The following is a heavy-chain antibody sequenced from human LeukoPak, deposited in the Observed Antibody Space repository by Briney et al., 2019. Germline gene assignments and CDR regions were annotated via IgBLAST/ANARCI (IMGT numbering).Heavy chain of an antibody. D-gene: IGHD2-15*01. CDR3: ARGYCSGGSCYSYYYYNYMDV. V-gene: IGHV4-39*07. Sequence: SETLSLTCAVSGGSLSPYCWGWIRQPPGKGLEWIGSIYYSGSTYYNPSLKSRVTISVDTSKNQFSLKLSSVTAADTAVYYCARGYCSGGSCYSYYYYNYMDVWGKGTTVTVSS. CDR1: GGSLSPYC. CDR2: IYYSGST. J-gene: IGHJ6*03.